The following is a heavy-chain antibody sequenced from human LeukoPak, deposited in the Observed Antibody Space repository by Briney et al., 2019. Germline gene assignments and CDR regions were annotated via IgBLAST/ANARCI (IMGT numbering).Heavy chain of an antibody. CDR2: IYYSGST. V-gene: IGHV4-59*01. D-gene: IGHD6-19*01. J-gene: IGHJ4*02. CDR3: ARGRYSSGWYRAYYFDY. Sequence: SETLSLTCTVSGGSFSIYYRSWIRQPPGKGLEWIGYIYYSGSTNYNPSLKSRVTISVDTSKNQFSLKLSSVTAADTAVYYCARGRYSSGWYRAYYFDYWGQGTLVTVSS. CDR1: GGSFSIYY.